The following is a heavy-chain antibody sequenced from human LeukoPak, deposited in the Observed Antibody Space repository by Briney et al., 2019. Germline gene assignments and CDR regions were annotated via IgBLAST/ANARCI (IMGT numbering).Heavy chain of an antibody. V-gene: IGHV4-59*08. CDR1: GESISGFY. CDR2: IYYSGST. CDR3: ASGSYYDFWSGYYTLFDY. J-gene: IGHJ4*02. D-gene: IGHD3-3*01. Sequence: SETLSLTCTVSGESISGFYWNWIRQPPGKGLEWIGYIYYSGSTNYNPSLKSRVTISIDTSKNQFSLKLSSVTAADTAVYYCASGSYYDFWSGYYTLFDYWGQGTLVTVSS.